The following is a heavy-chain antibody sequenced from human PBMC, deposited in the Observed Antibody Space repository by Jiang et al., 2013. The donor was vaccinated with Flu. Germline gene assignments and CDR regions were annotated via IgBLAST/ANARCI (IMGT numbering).Heavy chain of an antibody. D-gene: IGHD1-26*01. J-gene: IGHJ3*02. CDR2: TYYRSKWYN. Sequence: RTYYRSKWYNDYAVSVKSRITINPDTSKNQFSLQLNSVTPEDTAVYYCARARHRSEWELLGVGAFDIWGQGTMVTVSS. V-gene: IGHV6-1*01. CDR3: ARARHRSEWELLGVGAFDI.